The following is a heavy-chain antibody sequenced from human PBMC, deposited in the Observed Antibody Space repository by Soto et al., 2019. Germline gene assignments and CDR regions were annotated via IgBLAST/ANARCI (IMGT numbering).Heavy chain of an antibody. J-gene: IGHJ4*02. V-gene: IGHV3-7*01. CDR3: ARVWNDGRFDY. D-gene: IGHD1-1*01. CDR2: INQNGGAM. Sequence: EVQLVESGGGLVQPGGSLRLSCAASGFTFSNYWMTWVRQAPGKGLEWVASINQNGGAMHYMDSVKGRFTVSRDNAKNSLYLQVNSLRAEDTAVFYCARVWNDGRFDYWGQGTLVTVSS. CDR1: GFTFSNYW.